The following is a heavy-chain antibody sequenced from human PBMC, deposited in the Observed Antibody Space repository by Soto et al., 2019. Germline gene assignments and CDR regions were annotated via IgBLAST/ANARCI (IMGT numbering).Heavy chain of an antibody. CDR1: GYTLTELP. CDR2: FDPEDGET. D-gene: IGHD2-2*01. Sequence: ASVKVSCKVSGYTLTELPMHWVRQAPGKGLEWMGGFDPEDGETIYAQKFQGRVTMTEDTSTDTAYMELSSLRSEDTAVYYCATSGQYQLHNYYYGMDVWGQGTTVTVSS. CDR3: ATSGQYQLHNYYYGMDV. J-gene: IGHJ6*02. V-gene: IGHV1-24*01.